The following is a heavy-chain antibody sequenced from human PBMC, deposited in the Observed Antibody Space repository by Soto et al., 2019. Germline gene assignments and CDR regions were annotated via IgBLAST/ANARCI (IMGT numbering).Heavy chain of an antibody. CDR2: IIPVLGTA. D-gene: IGHD4-17*01. CDR1: GGSLSYFG. CDR3: ARGDATKIVVTTYYGMDV. Sequence: QVQLVQSGAEVKKPGSSVKVSCKASGGSLSYFGISWVRQALGQGLEWMGGIIPVLGTANYAQKFQGRVTISADESTSIVYMNVTSLRSEDTAVYYCARGDATKIVVTTYYGMDVWGQGTTVTVSS. V-gene: IGHV1-69*12. J-gene: IGHJ6*02.